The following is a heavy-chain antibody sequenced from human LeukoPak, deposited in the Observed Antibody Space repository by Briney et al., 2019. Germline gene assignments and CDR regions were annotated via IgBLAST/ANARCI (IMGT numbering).Heavy chain of an antibody. CDR3: ARFLPQKWELPGNWFDP. Sequence: GSSVKVSCKASGGTFSNYAISWVRQAPGQGLEWMGGIIPIFGSTNYAQKFQGRVTITADKSTTTVYMELRSLRSEDTAVYYCARFLPQKWELPGNWFDPWGQGTLVTVSS. D-gene: IGHD1-26*01. CDR1: GGTFSNYA. J-gene: IGHJ5*02. CDR2: IIPIFGST. V-gene: IGHV1-69*06.